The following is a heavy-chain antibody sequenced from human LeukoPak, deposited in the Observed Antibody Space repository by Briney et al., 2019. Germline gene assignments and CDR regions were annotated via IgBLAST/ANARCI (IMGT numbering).Heavy chain of an antibody. CDR3: ARHTAFEI. V-gene: IGHV4-59*08. Sequence: SETLSLTCTASGGSISSYYWSWIRQPPGKGLEWIGYISYSGTTKYNPSLKGRVTISVDTSENQFSLKASSVTAADTAVYYCARHTAFEIWGQGTMVTVSS. J-gene: IGHJ3*02. CDR1: GGSISSYY. CDR2: ISYSGTT.